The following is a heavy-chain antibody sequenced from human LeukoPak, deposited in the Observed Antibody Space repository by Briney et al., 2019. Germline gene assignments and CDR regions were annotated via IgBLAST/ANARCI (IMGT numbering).Heavy chain of an antibody. D-gene: IGHD3-22*01. Sequence: GGSLRLSCAASGFTFSSYAMSWVRQAPGKGLEWVSAISGSGGSTYYADSVKGRFTISRDNAKNSLYLQMNSLRAGDTAVYYCARDYYNSSGYYYSGHWGQGTLVIVSS. CDR3: ARDYYNSSGYYYSGH. CDR1: GFTFSSYA. V-gene: IGHV3-23*01. J-gene: IGHJ4*02. CDR2: ISGSGGST.